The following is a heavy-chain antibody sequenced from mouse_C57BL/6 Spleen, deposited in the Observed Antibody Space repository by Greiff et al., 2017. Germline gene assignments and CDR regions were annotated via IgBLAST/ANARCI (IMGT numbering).Heavy chain of an antibody. CDR2: INPSNGGT. Sequence: QVQLQQSGTELVKPGASVKLSCKASGYTFTSYWMHWVKQRPGQGLEWIGDINPSNGGTNYKETFKGKATLTEDKSASTAYMQLSSLTSEDSAVYYCARWLLLFYAKDYQGHGTSVTV. J-gene: IGHJ4*01. CDR1: GYTFTSYW. CDR3: ARWLLLFYAKDY. V-gene: IGHV1-53*01. D-gene: IGHD2-3*01.